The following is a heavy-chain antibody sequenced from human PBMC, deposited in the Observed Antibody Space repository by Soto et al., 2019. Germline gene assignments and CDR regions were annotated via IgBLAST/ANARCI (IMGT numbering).Heavy chain of an antibody. V-gene: IGHV3-21*06. Sequence: GVSLRLSCAASGFTFTRYSMNWVRQAPGKRLEWVSSISSTTNYIYYAVSMKGRLTISRDNAKNSLYLEMNSLRAEHTPVYYCARESEDFTSNFDYWGQGTLVTVSS. J-gene: IGHJ4*02. CDR3: ARESEDFTSNFDY. CDR2: ISSTTNYI. CDR1: GFTFTRYS.